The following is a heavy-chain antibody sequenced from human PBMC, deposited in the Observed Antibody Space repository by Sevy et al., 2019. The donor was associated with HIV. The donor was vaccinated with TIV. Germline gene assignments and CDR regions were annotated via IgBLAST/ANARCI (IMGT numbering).Heavy chain of an antibody. CDR3: ARERGYSYGRPLDY. V-gene: IGHV3-30-3*01. D-gene: IGHD5-18*01. Sequence: GGSLRLSCAASVFTFSSYAMHWVRQAPGKGLEWVAVISYDGSNKYYADSVKGRFTISRDNSKNTLYLQMNSLRAEDTAVYYCARERGYSYGRPLDYWGQGTLVTVSS. J-gene: IGHJ4*02. CDR2: ISYDGSNK. CDR1: VFTFSSYA.